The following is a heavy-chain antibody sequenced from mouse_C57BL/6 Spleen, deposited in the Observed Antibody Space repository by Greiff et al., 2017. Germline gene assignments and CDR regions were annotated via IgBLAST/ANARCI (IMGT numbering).Heavy chain of an antibody. D-gene: IGHD1-1*01. Sequence: VQLQQSGAELVRPGTSVKVSCKASGYAFTNYLIEWVKQRPGQGLEWIGVINPGSGGTNYNEKFKGKATLTADKSSSTAYMQLSSLTSEDSAVYYCAREGITTVYFDYWGQGTTLTVSS. J-gene: IGHJ2*01. CDR3: AREGITTVYFDY. CDR1: GYAFTNYL. CDR2: INPGSGGT. V-gene: IGHV1-54*01.